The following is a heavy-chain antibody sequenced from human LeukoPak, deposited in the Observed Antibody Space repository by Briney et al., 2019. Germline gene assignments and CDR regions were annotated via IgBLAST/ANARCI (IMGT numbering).Heavy chain of an antibody. CDR2: ISSSGSTI. D-gene: IGHD3-3*01. CDR1: GFTFSDYY. CDR3: ARVGSIFGVVGDYYYMDV. V-gene: IGHV3-11*04. J-gene: IGHJ6*03. Sequence: GGSLRPSCAASGFTFSDYYMSWIRQAPGKGLEWVSYISSSGSTIYYADSVKGRFTISRDNAKNSLYLQMNSLRAEDTAVYYCARVGSIFGVVGDYYYMDVWGKGTTVTVSS.